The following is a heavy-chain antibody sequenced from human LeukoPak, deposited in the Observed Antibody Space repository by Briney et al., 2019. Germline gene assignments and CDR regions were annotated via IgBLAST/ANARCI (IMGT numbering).Heavy chain of an antibody. CDR1: GDSISSYY. D-gene: IGHD2-21*01. CDR3: ARDLSYPDSAFDI. Sequence: ASETLSLTCTVSGDSISSYYWSWIRQPAGKGLEWIGRIYSSGSTNYNPSLKSRVTMSVDTSRNQFSLRFSSVTAADTAVYYCARDLSYPDSAFDIWGQGTMVSVSS. V-gene: IGHV4-4*07. J-gene: IGHJ3*02. CDR2: IYSSGST.